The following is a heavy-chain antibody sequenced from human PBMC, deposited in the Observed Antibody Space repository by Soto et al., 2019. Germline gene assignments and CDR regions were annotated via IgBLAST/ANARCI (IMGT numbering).Heavy chain of an antibody. D-gene: IGHD5-18*01. V-gene: IGHV1-18*01. CDR3: ARDGEMDTMTRLFGY. CDR1: GYTFTSYG. CDR2: ISAYNGNT. Sequence: ASVKVSCKASGYTFTSYGISWVRQAPGQGLEWMGWISAYNGNTNYAQKLQGRVTMTTDTSTSTAYMELRSLRSDDTAVYYCARDGEMDTMTRLFGYWGQGTLVTVSS. J-gene: IGHJ4*02.